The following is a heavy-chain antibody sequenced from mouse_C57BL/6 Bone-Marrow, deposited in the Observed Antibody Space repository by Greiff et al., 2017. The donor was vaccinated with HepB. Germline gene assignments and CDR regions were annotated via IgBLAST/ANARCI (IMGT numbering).Heavy chain of an antibody. J-gene: IGHJ2*01. V-gene: IGHV1-78*01. CDR2: IYPRDGST. Sequence: VKLQESDAELVKPGASVKISCKVSGYTFTDHTIHWMKQRPEQGLEWIGYIYPRDGSTKYNEKFKGKATLTADKSSSTAYMQLNSLTSEDSAVYCCARPGPYGSSYYFDYWGQGTTLTVSS. CDR3: ARPGPYGSSYYFDY. CDR1: GYTFTDHT. D-gene: IGHD1-1*01.